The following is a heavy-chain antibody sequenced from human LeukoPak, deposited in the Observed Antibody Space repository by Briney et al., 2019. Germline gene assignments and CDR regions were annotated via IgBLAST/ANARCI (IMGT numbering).Heavy chain of an antibody. D-gene: IGHD3-10*01. CDR1: GFTFSSYS. J-gene: IGHJ4*02. V-gene: IGHV3-48*02. Sequence: GGSLRLSCAASGFTFSSYSMNWVRQAPGKGLEWVSYISSSSSTIYYADSVKGRFTISRDNAKNSLYLRMNSLRDEDTAVYYCARLSGSYSGYWGQGTLVTVSS. CDR2: ISSSSSTI. CDR3: ARLSGSYSGY.